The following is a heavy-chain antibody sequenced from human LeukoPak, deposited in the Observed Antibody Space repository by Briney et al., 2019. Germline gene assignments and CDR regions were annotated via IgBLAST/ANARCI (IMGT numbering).Heavy chain of an antibody. CDR2: ISTNSDYI. J-gene: IGHJ3*02. CDR1: GFTFSSYS. CDR3: AREEGGAGLYGFDI. Sequence: PGGPLRLSCAASGFTFSSYSRIGVGQAPGKGLGWVAAISTNSDYIYYADSLKGRFTISRDNAKNSLYLQMNSLRAEDTAVYYCAREEGGAGLYGFDIWGQGTMVTVSS. D-gene: IGHD1-26*01. V-gene: IGHV3-21*01.